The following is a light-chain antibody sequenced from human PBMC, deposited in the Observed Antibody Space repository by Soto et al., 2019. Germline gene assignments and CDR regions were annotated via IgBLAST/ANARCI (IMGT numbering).Light chain of an antibody. CDR2: GNT. V-gene: IGLV1-40*01. CDR1: SSNIGSTYD. J-gene: IGLJ1*01. Sequence: QSVLTQPPSVSGAPGQRVTISCTGSSSNIGSTYDVQWYQQLPGTAPKLLIHGNTNRPSGVPDRFSGSKSGTSASLAITGSQADDEADYYCQSYDDSPSAHYVSGTGTKVTVL. CDR3: QSYDDSPSAHYV.